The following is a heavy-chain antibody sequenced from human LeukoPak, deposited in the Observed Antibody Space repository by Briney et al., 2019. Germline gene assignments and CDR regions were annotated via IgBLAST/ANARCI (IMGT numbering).Heavy chain of an antibody. CDR2: INGDGIVT. CDR3: ARDGHHYDQDV. D-gene: IGHD3-22*01. V-gene: IGHV3-74*01. CDR1: VFTPRIYL. Sequence: GGSLRLSRAASVFTPRIYLMHCVRDAPGKGLVWVSRINGDGIVTNYADSVRGRFTISRDNAKNTLFLQKNSLRGQDTAVYYCARDGHHYDQDVWGKGTTVTISS. J-gene: IGHJ6*04.